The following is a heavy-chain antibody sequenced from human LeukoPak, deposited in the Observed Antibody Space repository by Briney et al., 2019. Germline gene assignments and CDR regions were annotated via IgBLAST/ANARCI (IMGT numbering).Heavy chain of an antibody. Sequence: GGSLRLSCAASGFTFSSYAMSWVRQAPGKGLEWVSVIYSGGNIYYIDSVKGRFTISRDTSKNTLYLQMNSLRAEDTAVYYCASRHCSGGGCYFAGADPFDYWGQGTLVTVSS. J-gene: IGHJ4*02. CDR1: GFTFSSYA. CDR2: IYSGGNI. D-gene: IGHD2-15*01. CDR3: ASRHCSGGGCYFAGADPFDY. V-gene: IGHV3-23*03.